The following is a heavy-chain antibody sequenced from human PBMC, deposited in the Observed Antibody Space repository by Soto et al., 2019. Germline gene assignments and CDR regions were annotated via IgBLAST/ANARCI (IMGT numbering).Heavy chain of an antibody. CDR2: ISAYNGNI. Sequence: QVQLVQSGAEVKKPGASVKVSCKTSGYTFTSFGINWVRQAPGQGLEWMGWISAYNGNIKFAQNFQGRITMTTDTSTTTAYMELRSLRSDDTAVYYCARARTTVTREPLFWGQGTLVTVSS. J-gene: IGHJ4*02. CDR1: GYTFTSFG. CDR3: ARARTTVTREPLF. V-gene: IGHV1-18*01. D-gene: IGHD4-17*01.